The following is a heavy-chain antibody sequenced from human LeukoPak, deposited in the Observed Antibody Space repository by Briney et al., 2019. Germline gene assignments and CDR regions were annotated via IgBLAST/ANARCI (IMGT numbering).Heavy chain of an antibody. V-gene: IGHV3-30-3*01. D-gene: IGHD3-10*01. CDR2: ISYDGSNK. CDR1: GFTFSSYA. CDR3: ARDYMVVLGESDAFDV. Sequence: GGSLRLSCAASGFTFSSYAMHWVRQAPGKGLEWVAVISYDGSNKYYADSVKGRFTISRDNSKNTLYLQMNSLRAEDTAVYYCARDYMVVLGESDAFDVWGQGTMVTVSS. J-gene: IGHJ3*01.